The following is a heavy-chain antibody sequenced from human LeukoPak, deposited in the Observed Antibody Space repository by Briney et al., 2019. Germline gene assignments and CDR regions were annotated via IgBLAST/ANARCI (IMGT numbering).Heavy chain of an antibody. CDR2: ISYDGTNK. J-gene: IGHJ3*02. Sequence: GGSLRLSCAASGFTFSSSAMHWVRQTPGKGLEWVAVISYDGTNKYYADSVKGRLTISRDNSKNTLSLQMNSLRTEDTAVYYCARGHLSSLFDIWGQGTMVTVSS. V-gene: IGHV3-30-3*01. CDR1: GFTFSSSA. D-gene: IGHD6-6*01. CDR3: ARGHLSSLFDI.